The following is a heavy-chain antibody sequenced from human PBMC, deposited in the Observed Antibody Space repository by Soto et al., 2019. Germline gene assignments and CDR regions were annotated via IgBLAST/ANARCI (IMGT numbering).Heavy chain of an antibody. CDR1: GFTFTSSA. CDR2: IVVGSGNT. CDR3: AADGRPPSGMDV. Sequence: ASVKVSCKASGFTFTSSAVRWVRQARGQRLEWIGWIVVGSGNTNYAQKFQERVTITRDMSTSTAYMELSSLRSEDTAVYYCAADGRPPSGMDVWGQGTTVTVSS. J-gene: IGHJ6*02. V-gene: IGHV1-58*01.